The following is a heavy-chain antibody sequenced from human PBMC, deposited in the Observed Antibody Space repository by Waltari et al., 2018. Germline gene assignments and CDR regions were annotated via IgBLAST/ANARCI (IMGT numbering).Heavy chain of an antibody. V-gene: IGHV3-23*01. CDR2: ITGSGDAT. Sequence: EVQLLESGGGLAQPGGSLRLSCAASGFTFSNCTMSWVRQAPGKGLERVSGITGSGDATYYADSVKGRFTIARDNSKNTLYLQMNNLRAEDTAVYYCAKSPKVATIFDYWGQGTLVTVS. J-gene: IGHJ4*02. D-gene: IGHD5-12*01. CDR3: AKSPKVATIFDY. CDR1: GFTFSNCT.